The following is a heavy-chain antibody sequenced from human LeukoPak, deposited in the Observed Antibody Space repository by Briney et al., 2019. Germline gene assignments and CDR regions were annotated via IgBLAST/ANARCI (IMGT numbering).Heavy chain of an antibody. D-gene: IGHD4-17*01. V-gene: IGHV3-30*18. CDR3: AKRPSDYGDYVTYFDY. J-gene: IGHJ4*02. CDR2: ISDDGRNK. CDR1: GFSFISYG. Sequence: AGGSLRLSCAASGFSFISYGMHWVRQAPGKGMEWVGVISDDGRNKKYADSVKGRFTISRDNSKDTLYLQMNSLREEDTAVYYCAKRPSDYGDYVTYFDYWGQGTLVTVSS.